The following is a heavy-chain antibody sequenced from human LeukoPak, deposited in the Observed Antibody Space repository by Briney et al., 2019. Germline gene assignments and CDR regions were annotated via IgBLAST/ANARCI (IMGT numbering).Heavy chain of an antibody. D-gene: IGHD2-15*01. CDR1: GFTFTNYA. CDR3: ARSWWGFDY. V-gene: IGHV4-59*01. CDR2: IYYSGST. Sequence: GSLRLSCAASGFTFTNYAMTWIRQPPGKGLEWIGYIYYSGSTNYNPSLKSRVTISVDTSKNQFSLKLSSVTAADTAVYYCARSWWGFDYWGQGTLVTVSS. J-gene: IGHJ4*02.